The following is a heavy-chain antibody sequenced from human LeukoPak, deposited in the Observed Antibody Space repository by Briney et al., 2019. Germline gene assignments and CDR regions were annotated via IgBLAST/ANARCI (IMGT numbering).Heavy chain of an antibody. V-gene: IGHV2-70*01. CDR2: IDWDDDK. CDR3: ARIQVGDSGYGYDAFDI. D-gene: IGHD5-12*01. Sequence: SGPALVKPTQTLTLTCTFSGFSLSTSGMYVSWIRQPPGKALEWLALIDWDDDKYYSTSLKTRLTISKDTSKNQVVLTMTNMDPVDTATYYCARIQVGDSGYGYDAFDIWGQGTMVTVSS. J-gene: IGHJ3*02. CDR1: GFSLSTSGMY.